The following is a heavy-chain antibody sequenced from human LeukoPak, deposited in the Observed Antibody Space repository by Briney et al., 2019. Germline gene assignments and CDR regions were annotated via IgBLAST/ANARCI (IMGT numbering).Heavy chain of an antibody. Sequence: PGGSLRLSCAVSGFSLRTNYMSWVRQAPGKGPEWVSLIYSTGSTYYTDSVKGRFTIPRDNSQNTLYLHMNSLSAEDTAVYYCARTFLSGDGYKVGYFDYWGQGTLVTVSS. CDR3: ARTFLSGDGYKVGYFDY. CDR2: IYSTGST. CDR1: GFSLRTNY. D-gene: IGHD5-24*01. V-gene: IGHV3-53*01. J-gene: IGHJ4*02.